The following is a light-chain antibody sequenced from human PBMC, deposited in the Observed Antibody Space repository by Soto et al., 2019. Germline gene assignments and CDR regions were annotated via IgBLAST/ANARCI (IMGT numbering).Light chain of an antibody. J-gene: IGKJ3*01. CDR1: QGISNS. CDR3: QKYKSAPYT. CDR2: DAS. V-gene: IGKV1-27*01. Sequence: DIQMTQSPSSLSASIGDRVTITCRASQGISNSLAWYQQKPGKGPSLLIYDASTLQSGVPSRFSGSGSGTDFTLTFNSLQPEDVATYYCQKYKSAPYTFGPGTKVDIK.